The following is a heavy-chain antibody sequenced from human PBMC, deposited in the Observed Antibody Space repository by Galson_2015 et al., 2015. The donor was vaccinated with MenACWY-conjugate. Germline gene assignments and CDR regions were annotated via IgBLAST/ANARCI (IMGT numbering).Heavy chain of an antibody. V-gene: IGHV3-23*01. CDR1: GFTFSNYA. Sequence: SLRLSCAASGFTFSNYAMGWVRRAPGKGLEWVSSIDPSGTLTTSADSVKDRFTFSRDNSKNTLYLQLNSLRVADTAVYYCAQISGASSNFDYWGQGTLVTVSS. CDR3: AQISGASSNFDY. CDR2: IDPSGTLT. D-gene: IGHD3-10*01. J-gene: IGHJ4*02.